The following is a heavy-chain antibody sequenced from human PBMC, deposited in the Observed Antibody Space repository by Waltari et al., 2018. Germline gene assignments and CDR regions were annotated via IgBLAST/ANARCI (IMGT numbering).Heavy chain of an antibody. CDR3: ARDRGDGYRTYYFDY. CDR2: NSPILGTA. CDR1: GGTFSSYA. V-gene: IGHV1-69*12. D-gene: IGHD3-10*01. J-gene: IGHJ4*02. Sequence: QVQLVQSGAEVKKPGSSVKVSCKASGGTFSSYAISWVRQAPGHGLEWMGGNSPILGTANYAQKFQGRVTITADESTSTAYMELSSRRSEDTAVYYCARDRGDGYRTYYFDYWGQGTLVTVSS.